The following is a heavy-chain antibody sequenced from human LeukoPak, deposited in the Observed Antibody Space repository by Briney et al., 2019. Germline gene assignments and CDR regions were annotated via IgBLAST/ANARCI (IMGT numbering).Heavy chain of an antibody. CDR1: GGTFCSYA. D-gene: IGHD6-13*01. Sequence: SVKVSCKASGGTFCSYAISWVRQAPGQGLEWMGRIIPILGIANYAQKFQGRVTITADKSTSTAYMELSSLRSEDTAVYYCAREIPGQQLVHSLDYWGQGTLVTVSS. CDR3: AREIPGQQLVHSLDY. J-gene: IGHJ4*02. CDR2: IIPILGIA. V-gene: IGHV1-69*04.